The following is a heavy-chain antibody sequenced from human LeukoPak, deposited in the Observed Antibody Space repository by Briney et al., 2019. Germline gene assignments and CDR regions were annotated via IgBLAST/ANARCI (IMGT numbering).Heavy chain of an antibody. CDR3: ARDSISAPFDY. D-gene: IGHD5-24*01. Sequence: PGRSLRLSCAASGFTFSSYAMHWVRQAPGKGLEWVAVISYDGSNKYYADSVKGRFTISRDISKNTLYLQMNSLRAEDTAVYYCARDSISAPFDYWGQGTLVTVSS. CDR1: GFTFSSYA. J-gene: IGHJ4*02. CDR2: ISYDGSNK. V-gene: IGHV3-30*04.